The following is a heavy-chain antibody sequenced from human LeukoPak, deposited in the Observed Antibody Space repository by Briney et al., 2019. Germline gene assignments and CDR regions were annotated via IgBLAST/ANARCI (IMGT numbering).Heavy chain of an antibody. D-gene: IGHD3-16*01. CDR1: GFTFSSSG. CDR3: AKPLFGEYYFDY. V-gene: IGHV3-30*02. J-gene: IGHJ4*02. CDR2: IRYDGSNK. Sequence: PGGSLRLSCAASGFTFSSSGMHWVRQAPGKGPEWVAFIRYDGSNKYYADSVKGRFTISRDNSKNTLYLQMNSLRAEDTAVYYCAKPLFGEYYFDYWGQGTLVTVSS.